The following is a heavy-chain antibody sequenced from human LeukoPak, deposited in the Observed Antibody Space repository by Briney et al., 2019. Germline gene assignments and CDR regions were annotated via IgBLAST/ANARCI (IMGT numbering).Heavy chain of an antibody. D-gene: IGHD1-7*01. J-gene: IGHJ4*02. V-gene: IGHV4-30-2*01. CDR1: GGSISSGGYY. CDR2: IYHSGST. Sequence: SETLSLTCTVSGGSISSGGYYWSWIRQPPGKGLEWIGYIYHSGSTYYNPSLKSRVTISVDTSKNQFSLKLSSVTAADTAVYYCARNSNLRPAWYWGQGTLVTVSS. CDR3: ARNSNLRPAWY.